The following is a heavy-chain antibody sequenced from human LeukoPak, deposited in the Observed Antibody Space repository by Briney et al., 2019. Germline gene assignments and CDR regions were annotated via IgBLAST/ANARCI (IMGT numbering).Heavy chain of an antibody. V-gene: IGHV4-39*07. Sequence: SETLSLTCTVSGGSISSSSYYWGWIRQPPGKGLEWIGSIYYSGSTYYNPSLKSRVTISVDTSKNQFSLKLSSVTAADTAVYYCARVEGGLGWFDPWGQGTLVTVSS. CDR3: ARVEGGLGWFDP. CDR1: GGSISSSSYY. J-gene: IGHJ5*02. D-gene: IGHD3-16*01. CDR2: IYYSGST.